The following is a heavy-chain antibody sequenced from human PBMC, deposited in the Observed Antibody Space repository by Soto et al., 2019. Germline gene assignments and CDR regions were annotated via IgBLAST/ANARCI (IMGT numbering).Heavy chain of an antibody. CDR1: GGTFSSYA. V-gene: IGHV1-69*13. D-gene: IGHD3-10*01. CDR3: ARVSGLSYTFDY. J-gene: IGHJ4*02. CDR2: IIPIFGTA. Sequence: GASVKVSCKVSGGTFSSYAISWVRQAPGQGLEWMGGIIPIFGTANYAQKFQGRVTITADESTSTAYMELSSLRSEDTAVYYCARVSGLSYTFDYWGQGTLVTVSS.